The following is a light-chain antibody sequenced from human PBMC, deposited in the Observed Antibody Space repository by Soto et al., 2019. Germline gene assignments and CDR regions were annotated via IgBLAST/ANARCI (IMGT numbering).Light chain of an antibody. CDR1: QTISSH. CDR2: AAS. V-gene: IGKV1-39*01. Sequence: DIRMTQSPSSLSASVGDRVIITCRASQTISSHLNWYQQKPGKAPNLLVYAASSLQSGVPSRFTGSGSGTDFTLTISSLQPEDFATYFCQQSYTIPITFGQGTRL. J-gene: IGKJ5*01. CDR3: QQSYTIPIT.